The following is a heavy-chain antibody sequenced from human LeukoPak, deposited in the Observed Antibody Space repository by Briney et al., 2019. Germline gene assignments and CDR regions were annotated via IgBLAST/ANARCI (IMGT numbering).Heavy chain of an antibody. V-gene: IGHV4-59*01. CDR2: IYNSGST. D-gene: IGHD3-22*01. J-gene: IGHJ4*02. Sequence: SETLSLTCSVSGGSISTYYWSRIRQTPGKGLEQIGYIYNSGSTNYNPSLEGRVIMSIDTSKNQFSLKLSSVTAADTAVYYCTRGGYYEPIDSWGQGTLVTVSS. CDR3: TRGGYYEPIDS. CDR1: GGSISTYY.